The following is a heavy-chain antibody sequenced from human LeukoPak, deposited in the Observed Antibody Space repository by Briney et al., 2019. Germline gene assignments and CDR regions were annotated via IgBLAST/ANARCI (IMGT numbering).Heavy chain of an antibody. Sequence: GGSLRLSCAASGFTFRSYWMSWVRQAPGKGPEWVSAISGRGDDTYYAESVEGRFTISRDNSKNTLHLQMNSLRAEDTAVYYCARGHRSSSSFFDYWDQVTLVTVSS. CDR3: ARGHRSSSSFFDY. CDR1: GFTFRSYW. D-gene: IGHD6-19*01. V-gene: IGHV3-23*01. J-gene: IGHJ4*02. CDR2: ISGRGDDT.